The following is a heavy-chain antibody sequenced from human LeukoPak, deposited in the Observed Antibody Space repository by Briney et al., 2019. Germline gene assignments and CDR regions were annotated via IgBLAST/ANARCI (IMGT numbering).Heavy chain of an antibody. CDR3: ARVSIAMVRGVIFTAFDI. V-gene: IGHV1-8*01. Sequence: ASVKVSCKASGYTFTSFDINWVRQATGQGLEWMGWMNPNSGNTGSAQKFQGRITMTRNTSITTAYMELSSLRSEDTAVYYCARVSIAMVRGVIFTAFDIWGQGTMVTVSS. D-gene: IGHD3-10*01. CDR1: GYTFTSFD. J-gene: IGHJ3*02. CDR2: MNPNSGNT.